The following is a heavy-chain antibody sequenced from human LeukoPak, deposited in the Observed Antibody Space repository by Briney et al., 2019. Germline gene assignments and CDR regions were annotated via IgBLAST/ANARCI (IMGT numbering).Heavy chain of an antibody. D-gene: IGHD3-22*01. CDR3: VRLRRNSDTSGFYYYYDY. CDR2: ISVRSNYI. V-gene: IGHV3-21*01. J-gene: IGHJ4*02. CDR1: GYTFSSCS. Sequence: GGSLRLSCAASGYTFSSCSINWVRQAPGKGLEWVSSISVRSNYIYYADSVRGRFSISRDDARDSLYLQMNSLRAEDTAVYYCVRLRRNSDTSGFYYYYDYWGQGTLVTVSS.